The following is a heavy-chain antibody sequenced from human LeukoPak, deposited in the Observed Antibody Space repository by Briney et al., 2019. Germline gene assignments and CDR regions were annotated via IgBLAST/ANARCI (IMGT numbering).Heavy chain of an antibody. J-gene: IGHJ4*02. CDR2: IWYDGSNK. CDR1: GFTFSSYG. Sequence: GGSLRLSCAASGFTFSSYGMHWVRQAPGKGLEWVAVIWYDGSNKYYADSVKGRFTISRDNSKNTLYLQMNSLRAEDTAVYYCARDYCSGGSCWIFDYWGQGTLVTVSS. D-gene: IGHD2-15*01. V-gene: IGHV3-33*01. CDR3: ARDYCSGGSCWIFDY.